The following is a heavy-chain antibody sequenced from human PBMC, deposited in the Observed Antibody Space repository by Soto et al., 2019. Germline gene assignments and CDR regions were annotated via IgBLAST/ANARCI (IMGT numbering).Heavy chain of an antibody. CDR1: GGSISSYY. Sequence: SQTLSLTCTVSGGSISSYYWSWIRQPAGKGLEWIGRIYTSGSTNYNPSLKSRVTMSVDTSKNQFSLKLRSVTAADTPVYYCARNYDFWSGYYNDFYGMDVWGQGTTVTVSS. CDR2: IYTSGST. CDR3: ARNYDFWSGYYNDFYGMDV. V-gene: IGHV4-4*07. J-gene: IGHJ6*02. D-gene: IGHD3-3*01.